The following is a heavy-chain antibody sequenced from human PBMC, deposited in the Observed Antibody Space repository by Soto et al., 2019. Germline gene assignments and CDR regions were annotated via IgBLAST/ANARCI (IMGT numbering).Heavy chain of an antibody. J-gene: IGHJ5*01. CDR2: IIPLFGTP. Sequence: QVQLVQSGAEVRKPGSSLRVSCKSSGATFSTTGISWVRQAPGQGLEWMGGIIPLFGTPKYARKFQGRVSITADESTNTVDMELNSLRPDHAAVYYCARASPVICGLEPFYRLGSLFVGWGQESLIIDS. CDR3: ARASPVICGLEPFYRLGSLFVGWGQESLIIDS. V-gene: IGHV1-69*01. CDR1: GATFSTTG. D-gene: IGHD3-16*02.